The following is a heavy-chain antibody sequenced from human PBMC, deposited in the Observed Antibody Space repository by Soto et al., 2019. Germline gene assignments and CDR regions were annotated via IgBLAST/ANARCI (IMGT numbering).Heavy chain of an antibody. CDR2: IDISDSYK. J-gene: IGHJ4*02. D-gene: IGHD3-22*01. V-gene: IGHV5-10-1*01. CDR1: GSSFRNNC. Sequence: ESLKISCKGPGSSFRNNCITWVRQMPGEGLEWMGSIDISDSYKSYSPSFQGHGSFSADTSINTAYLQWSSLRASDTAMYHWARHGGAHYGSSGYQYALDYWGRGTSVTVAS. CDR3: ARHGGAHYGSSGYQYALDY.